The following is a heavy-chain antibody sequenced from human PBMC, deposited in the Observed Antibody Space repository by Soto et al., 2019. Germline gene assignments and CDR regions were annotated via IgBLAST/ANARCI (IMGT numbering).Heavy chain of an antibody. J-gene: IGHJ4*02. D-gene: IGHD5-12*01. CDR2: TYYRSKWYY. V-gene: IGHV6-1*01. CDR1: GDSVSIYSGA. CDR3: ANDPGYRLDY. Sequence: PSQTLSLTCVISGDSVSIYSGAWNWFRQSPSRGLEWLGRTYYRSKWYYDYAESVKSRIIISVDTSKNQFSLQLNSVTPEDAAVYYCANDPGYRLDYWGQGTQVTVSS.